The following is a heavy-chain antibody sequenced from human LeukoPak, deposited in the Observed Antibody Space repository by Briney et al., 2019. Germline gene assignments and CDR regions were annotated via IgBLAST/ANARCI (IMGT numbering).Heavy chain of an antibody. D-gene: IGHD3-22*01. Sequence: SETLSLTCAVYGGSFSGYYWSWIRQPPGKGLEWIGEINHSGSTNYNPSLKSRVTISVDTSKNQFSLKLSSVTAADTAVYYCARNNYDSSGYYYPGAFDIWGQGTMVTVSS. CDR3: ARNNYDSSGYYYPGAFDI. CDR1: GGSFSGYY. CDR2: INHSGST. J-gene: IGHJ3*02. V-gene: IGHV4-34*01.